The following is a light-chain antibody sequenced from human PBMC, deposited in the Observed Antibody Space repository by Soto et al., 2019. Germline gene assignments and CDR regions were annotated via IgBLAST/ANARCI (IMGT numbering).Light chain of an antibody. V-gene: IGKV1-5*01. Sequence: DIQVTQSPSTLSASVGDRATITCGASQSIGTWLAWYQQKPGKAPKLXXFDASTLESGVPSRFSGGGSGTKLTLIITSLQPDDSATYDCQQYNSLSSVSFGGGTKVDIK. CDR1: QSIGTW. J-gene: IGKJ4*01. CDR3: QQYNSLSSVS. CDR2: DAS.